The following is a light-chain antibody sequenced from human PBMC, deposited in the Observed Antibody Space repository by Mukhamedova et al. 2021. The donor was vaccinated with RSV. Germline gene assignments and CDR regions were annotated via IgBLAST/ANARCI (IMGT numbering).Light chain of an antibody. Sequence: WYQRRVHGKAPKLLIYATSSLQSGVPSRFSGSGSGTDFTPTISNLQPEDFATYFCQQASSFPPTFGGGTKVEIK. J-gene: IGKJ4*01. V-gene: IGKV1-12*01. CDR2: ATS. CDR3: QQASSFPPT.